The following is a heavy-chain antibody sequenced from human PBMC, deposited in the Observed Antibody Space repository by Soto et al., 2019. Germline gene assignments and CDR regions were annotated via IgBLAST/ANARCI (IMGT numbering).Heavy chain of an antibody. D-gene: IGHD3-22*01. V-gene: IGHV5-10-1*01. CDR2: IDPSDSYT. CDR3: AREFFSSEESRVYSGHYYVMDV. Sequence: GESLKISCKGSGYSFTSYWISWVRQMPGKGLEWMGRIDPSDSYTNYSPSFQGHVTISADKSISTAYLQWSSLKASDTAMYYCAREFFSSEESRVYSGHYYVMDVGGKGTRFTVSS. J-gene: IGHJ6*04. CDR1: GYSFTSYW.